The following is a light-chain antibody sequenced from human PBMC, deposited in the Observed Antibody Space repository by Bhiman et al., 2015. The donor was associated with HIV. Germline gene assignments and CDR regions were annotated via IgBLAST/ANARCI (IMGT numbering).Light chain of an antibody. CDR2: RNN. J-gene: IGLJ3*02. Sequence: QSVLTQPPSVSGAPGQRVTISCTGSSSNIGAGYDVHWYQQLPGTAPKLLIYRNNQRPSGVPDRFSGSKSGTSASLAISGLQAEDEADYYCAAWDDSLNGFWVFGGGTKLTVL. CDR1: SSNIGAGYD. CDR3: AAWDDSLNGFWV. V-gene: IGLV1-40*01.